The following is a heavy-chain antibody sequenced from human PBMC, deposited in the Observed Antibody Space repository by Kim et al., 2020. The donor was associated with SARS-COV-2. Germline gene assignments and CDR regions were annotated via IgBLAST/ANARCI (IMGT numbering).Heavy chain of an antibody. Sequence: SETLSLTCTVSGGSISSSSYYWGWIRQPPGKGLEWIGSIYYSGSTYYNPSLKSRVTISVDTSKNQFSLKLSSVTAADTAVYYCARVEDSSGRWGLDYWGQGTLVTVSS. CDR3: ARVEDSSGRWGLDY. D-gene: IGHD3-22*01. CDR1: GGSISSSSYY. V-gene: IGHV4-39*07. CDR2: IYYSGST. J-gene: IGHJ4*02.